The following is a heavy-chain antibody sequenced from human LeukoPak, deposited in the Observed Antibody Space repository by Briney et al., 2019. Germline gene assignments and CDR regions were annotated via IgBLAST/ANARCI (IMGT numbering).Heavy chain of an antibody. D-gene: IGHD4-11*01. V-gene: IGHV1-18*01. Sequence: ASVKVSCKASGYTFTSYGISWVRQAPGQGLEWMGWISAYNGSTNHAQKLQGRVTMTTDTSTSTAYMELRSLRSDDTAVYYCARCFTVTFYDYYYMDVWGKGTTVTVSS. J-gene: IGHJ6*03. CDR3: ARCFTVTFYDYYYMDV. CDR2: ISAYNGST. CDR1: GYTFTSYG.